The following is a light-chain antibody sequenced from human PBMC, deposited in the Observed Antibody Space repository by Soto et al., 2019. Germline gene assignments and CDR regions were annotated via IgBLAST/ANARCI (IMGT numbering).Light chain of an antibody. CDR1: PGISSH. Sequence: AIRMTQSPSSFSASTGDRVTITCRASPGISSHLAWYQVTPGKAPRLLIYTASYLESGVTSRFSGSGSGTDFTLTISSLQSEDFAVYYCQQYFSYPLTFGGGTKVEIK. J-gene: IGKJ4*01. CDR2: TAS. V-gene: IGKV1-8*01. CDR3: QQYFSYPLT.